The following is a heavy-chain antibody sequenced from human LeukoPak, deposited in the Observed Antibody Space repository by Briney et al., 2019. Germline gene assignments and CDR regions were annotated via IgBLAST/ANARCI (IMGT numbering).Heavy chain of an antibody. J-gene: IGHJ4*02. CDR1: GFTFSSFA. Sequence: GGSLRLSWAASGFTFSSFAMHWVRQAPGKGLEWVAVISYDGSNKYYADSVKGRFTISRDNPKHTLYLQMNSLRGEDTAVYYCARDGSGSYIDYWGQGTLVSVSS. CDR2: ISYDGSNK. V-gene: IGHV3-30-3*01. CDR3: ARDGSGSYIDY. D-gene: IGHD1-26*01.